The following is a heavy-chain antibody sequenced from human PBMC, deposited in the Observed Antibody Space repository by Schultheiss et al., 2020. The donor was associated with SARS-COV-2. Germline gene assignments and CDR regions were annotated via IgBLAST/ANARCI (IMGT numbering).Heavy chain of an antibody. Sequence: SGPTLVKPTETLTLTCTVSGFSLSNARMGVSWIRQPPGKALEWLALIYWNDDKRYSPSLKSRLTITMDTSKNQVVLTMTNMDPVDTATYYCAHRRNFLPLSPPSPSYYDFWSGYPRGFDPWGQGTLVTVSS. V-gene: IGHV2-5*01. CDR1: GFSLSNARMG. D-gene: IGHD3-3*01. CDR3: AHRRNFLPLSPPSPSYYDFWSGYPRGFDP. J-gene: IGHJ5*02. CDR2: IYWNDDK.